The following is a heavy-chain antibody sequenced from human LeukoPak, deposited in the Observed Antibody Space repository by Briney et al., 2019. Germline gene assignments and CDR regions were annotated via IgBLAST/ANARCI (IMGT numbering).Heavy chain of an antibody. CDR1: GGSFSDYY. J-gene: IGHJ4*02. V-gene: IGHV4-34*01. CDR3: ARSPPGGNY. CDR2: IYHTGST. D-gene: IGHD3-16*01. Sequence: SETLSLTCAVYGGSFSDYYWNWIRQPPGKGLEWIGSIYHTGSTYYNSSFKSRVTISVDTSKNQFSLKLSSVTAADTAIYYCARSPPGGNYWGQGTLVTVSS.